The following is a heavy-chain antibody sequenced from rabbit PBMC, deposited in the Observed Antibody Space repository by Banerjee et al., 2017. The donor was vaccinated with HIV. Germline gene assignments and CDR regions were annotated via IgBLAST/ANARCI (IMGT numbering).Heavy chain of an antibody. CDR3: ARAGYGGSGYAEYFNL. CDR1: GFDFSNYYM. Sequence: QEQLEESGGGLVQPGGSLTLSCKASGFDFSNYYMTWVRQAPGKGLEWIACINTSSGSTVYATWAKGRFTISRTSSTTVALQMTSLTAADTATYFCARAGYGGSGYAEYFNLWGPGTLVTVS. CDR2: INTSSGST. D-gene: IGHD8-1*01. V-gene: IGHV1S45*01. J-gene: IGHJ4*01.